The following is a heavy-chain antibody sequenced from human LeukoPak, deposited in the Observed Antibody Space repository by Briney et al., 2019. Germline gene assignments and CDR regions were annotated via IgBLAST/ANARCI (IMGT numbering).Heavy chain of an antibody. CDR1: GGSISSGDYY. CDR3: ARDLLVATTRDYYYYMDV. D-gene: IGHD5-12*01. J-gene: IGHJ6*03. CDR2: IYYSGST. V-gene: IGHV4-30-4*08. Sequence: SETLSLTCTVSGGSISSGDYYWSWIRQPPGKGLEWIGYIYYSGSTYYNPSLKSRVTISVDTSKNQFSLKLSSVAAADTAVYYCARDLLVATTRDYYYYMDVWGKGTTVTVSS.